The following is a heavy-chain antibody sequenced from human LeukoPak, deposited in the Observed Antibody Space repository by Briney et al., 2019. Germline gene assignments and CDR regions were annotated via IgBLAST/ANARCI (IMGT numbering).Heavy chain of an antibody. J-gene: IGHJ4*02. CDR2: IYYSGST. CDR3: ARNAQWLAPY. CDR1: GGSISSYY. Sequence: PSETLSLTCTVSGGSISSYYWSWIRQPPGKGLEWIGYIYYSGSTNYNPSLKSRVTISVDTSKNQFSLKLSSVTAADTAVYYCARNAQWLAPYWGQGTLVTVSS. D-gene: IGHD6-19*01. V-gene: IGHV4-59*01.